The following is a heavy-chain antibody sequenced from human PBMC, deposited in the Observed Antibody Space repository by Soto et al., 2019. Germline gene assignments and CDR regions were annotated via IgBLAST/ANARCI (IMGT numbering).Heavy chain of an antibody. V-gene: IGHV4-59*08. CDR3: ARQLKGSSWYPSDY. Sequence: SETLSLTCTVSGGSISSYYWSWIRQPPGKGLEWIGYIYYSGSTNYNPSLKSRVTISVDTSKNQFSLKLSSVTAADTAVYYCARQLKGSSWYPSDYWGQGTLVTVSS. CDR2: IYYSGST. CDR1: GGSISSYY. D-gene: IGHD6-13*01. J-gene: IGHJ4*02.